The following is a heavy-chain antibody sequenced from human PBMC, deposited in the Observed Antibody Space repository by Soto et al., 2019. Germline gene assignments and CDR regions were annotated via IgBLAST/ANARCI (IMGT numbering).Heavy chain of an antibody. Sequence: EVQLVESGGGLVQPGGSLRLSCAASGFTFSSYWMHWVRQAPGKGLVWVSRINSDGSSTTYADSVKGRFTISRDNAKNTLYLQMNSLRAEDTAVFYCARGGGYSSAALDYWGQGTLVTVS. J-gene: IGHJ4*02. V-gene: IGHV3-74*01. CDR2: INSDGSST. D-gene: IGHD6-25*01. CDR3: ARGGGYSSAALDY. CDR1: GFTFSSYW.